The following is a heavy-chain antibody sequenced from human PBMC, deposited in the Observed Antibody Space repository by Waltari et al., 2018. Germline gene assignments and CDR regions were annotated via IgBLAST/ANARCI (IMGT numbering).Heavy chain of an antibody. Sequence: QVQLQQWGAGLLKPSETLFLTCAVYGGSFSGYYWSWIRQPPGKGLEWIGEINHSGSTNYNPSLKSRVTISVDTSKNQFSLKLSSVTAADTAVYYCARTGGSGWFPGYFDYWGQGTLVTVSS. CDR2: INHSGST. CDR3: ARTGGSGWFPGYFDY. J-gene: IGHJ4*02. D-gene: IGHD6-19*01. V-gene: IGHV4-34*01. CDR1: GGSFSGYY.